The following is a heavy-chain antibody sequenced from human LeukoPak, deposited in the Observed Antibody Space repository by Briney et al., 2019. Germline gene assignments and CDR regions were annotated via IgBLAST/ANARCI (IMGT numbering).Heavy chain of an antibody. J-gene: IGHJ4*02. CDR3: ARDPRQYSSDLQPLFDY. CDR2: ISYDGSNK. CDR1: GFTFSSYA. D-gene: IGHD6-19*01. V-gene: IGHV3-30*04. Sequence: GGSLRLSCAASGFTFSSYAMHWVLQAPGKGLEWVAVISYDGSNKYYADSVKGRFTISRDNSKNTLYLQMNSLRAEDTAVYYCARDPRQYSSDLQPLFDYWGQGTLVTVSS.